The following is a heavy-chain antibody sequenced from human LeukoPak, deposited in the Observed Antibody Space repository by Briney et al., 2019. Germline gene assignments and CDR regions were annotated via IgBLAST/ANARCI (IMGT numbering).Heavy chain of an antibody. D-gene: IGHD4-17*01. CDR2: IQQDGSQK. CDR3: ARESGSVTSEVDFDY. J-gene: IGHJ4*02. Sequence: GGSLTLSCVASGFPFSAYAMSWVRQAPGKGLEWVATIQQDGSQKYYVDSVKGRFTISRDNVKNSLYLQMNSLRAEDTAVYYCARESGSVTSEVDFDYWGKGTLVTVYS. V-gene: IGHV3-7*01. CDR1: GFPFSAYA.